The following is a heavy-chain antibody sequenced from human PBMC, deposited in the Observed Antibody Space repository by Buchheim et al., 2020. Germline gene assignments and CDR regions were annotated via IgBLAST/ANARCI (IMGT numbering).Heavy chain of an antibody. J-gene: IGHJ4*02. CDR3: ARATHVDTKYYFDY. CDR2: IYHSGST. V-gene: IGHV4-30-2*01. CDR1: GGSSSSGGYS. D-gene: IGHD5-18*01. Sequence: QLQLQESGSGLVKPSQTLSLTCAVSGGSSSSGGYSWSWIRQPPGKGLEWIGYIYHSGSTYYNPSLKSRVTISVDRSKNQFSLKLSSVTAADTAVYYCARATHVDTKYYFDYWGQGTL.